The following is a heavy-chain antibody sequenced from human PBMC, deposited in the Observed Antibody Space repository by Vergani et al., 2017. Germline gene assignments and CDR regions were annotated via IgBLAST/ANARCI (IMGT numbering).Heavy chain of an antibody. J-gene: IGHJ6*03. CDR3: VYRKTGCGTTGCLYPFYYYYCMDV. Sequence: QITLKESGPTLVKPTQTLTLTCTFSGFSLNTRGVSVAWIRQPPGKALDWLALIYWNDDQHYSPSLNNRVTITKDTSKNQVVLTMTNMDYVDTGTYYCVYRKTGCGTTGCLYPFYYYYCMDVWGKGTTVTVSS. CDR1: GFSLNTRGVS. D-gene: IGHD1-7*01. CDR2: IYWNDDQ. V-gene: IGHV2-5*04.